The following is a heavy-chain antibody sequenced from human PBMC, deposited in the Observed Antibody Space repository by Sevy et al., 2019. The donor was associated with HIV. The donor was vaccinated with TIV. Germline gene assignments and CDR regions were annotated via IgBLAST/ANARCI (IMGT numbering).Heavy chain of an antibody. D-gene: IGHD3-22*01. Sequence: ASVKVSCKVSGYTLTELSMHWVRQAPGKGLEWMGGFDPEDGETIYAQKFQGRVTMTEDTSTDKAYMELSSLRSEETAVYYCATGYYDSSGYYQDAFDIWGQGTMVTVSS. CDR1: GYTLTELS. CDR2: FDPEDGET. CDR3: ATGYYDSSGYYQDAFDI. V-gene: IGHV1-24*01. J-gene: IGHJ3*02.